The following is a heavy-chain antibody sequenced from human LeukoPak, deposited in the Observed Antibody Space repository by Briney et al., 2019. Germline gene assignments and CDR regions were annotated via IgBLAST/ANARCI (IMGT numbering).Heavy chain of an antibody. Sequence: GGSLRLSCAASGFTFSSYGMHWVRQAPGKGLEWVAVIWYDGSNKYYADSVKGRFTISRDNSKNTLYLQMNSLRAEDTAVSYCAAGGFGEPIDYWGQGTLVTVSS. CDR1: GFTFSSYG. J-gene: IGHJ4*02. CDR3: AAGGFGEPIDY. V-gene: IGHV3-33*01. D-gene: IGHD3-10*01. CDR2: IWYDGSNK.